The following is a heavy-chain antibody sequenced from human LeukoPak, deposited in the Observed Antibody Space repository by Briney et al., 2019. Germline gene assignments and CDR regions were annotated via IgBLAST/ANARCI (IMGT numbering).Heavy chain of an antibody. Sequence: SETLSLTCTVSGGSISSGGYYWSWIRQHPGKGLEWIGYIYYSGSTNYNPSLKSRVTISVDTSKNQFSLKLSSVTAADTAVYYCARGGRVHYSPSFDYWGQGTLVTVSS. V-gene: IGHV4-61*08. D-gene: IGHD4-11*01. CDR2: IYYSGST. CDR3: ARGGRVHYSPSFDY. J-gene: IGHJ4*02. CDR1: GGSISSGGYY.